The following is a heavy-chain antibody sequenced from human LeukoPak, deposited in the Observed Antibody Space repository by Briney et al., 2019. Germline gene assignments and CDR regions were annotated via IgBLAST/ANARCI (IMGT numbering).Heavy chain of an antibody. CDR1: GYTFTSYD. CDR3: ARSGIRHGYCSSTSCFLDY. D-gene: IGHD2-2*03. J-gene: IGHJ4*02. V-gene: IGHV1-8*01. Sequence: ASVKVSCKASGYTFTSYDINWVRQATGQGLEWMGWMNPNSGNTGYAQKFQGRVTMTRNTSISTAYMELSSLRSEDTAVYYCARSGIRHGYCSSTSCFLDYWGQGTLVTVSS. CDR2: MNPNSGNT.